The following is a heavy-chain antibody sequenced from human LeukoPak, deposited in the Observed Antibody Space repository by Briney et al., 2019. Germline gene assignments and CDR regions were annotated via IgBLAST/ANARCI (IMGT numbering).Heavy chain of an antibody. Sequence: SETLSLTCTVSGVSISSSSYYWGWIRQPPGKGLEWIGSIYYSGSTYYDRSLKSRATISVDTSKNHFSLKLSSVTAADTAVYYCARVYAEFGFDPWGQGTLVTVSS. CDR1: GVSISSSSYY. V-gene: IGHV4-39*02. CDR2: IYYSGST. J-gene: IGHJ5*02. CDR3: ARVYAEFGFDP. D-gene: IGHD3-10*01.